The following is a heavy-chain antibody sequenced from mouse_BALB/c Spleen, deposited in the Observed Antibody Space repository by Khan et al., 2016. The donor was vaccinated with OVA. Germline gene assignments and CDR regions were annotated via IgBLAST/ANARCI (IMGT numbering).Heavy chain of an antibody. J-gene: IGHJ2*01. Sequence: QMQLEESGPGLVAPSQSLSITCTVSGFSLTSNGVSWVRQPPGKGLEWLGVIWGDGSINYHSVLKSRLSISKDNSKSQVFLKLNSLQTDDTDTYYCAKLRVFYFDYWGQGTTLTVSS. CDR1: GFSLTSNG. CDR2: IWGDGSI. CDR3: AKLRVFYFDY. V-gene: IGHV2-3*01.